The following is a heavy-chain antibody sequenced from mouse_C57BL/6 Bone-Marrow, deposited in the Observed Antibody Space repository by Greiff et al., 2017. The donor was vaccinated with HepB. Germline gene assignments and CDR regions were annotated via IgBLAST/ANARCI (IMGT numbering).Heavy chain of an antibody. CDR3: ARGPYLLRGGFDY. CDR2: ISYDGSN. D-gene: IGHD1-1*01. Sequence: EVHLVESGPGLVKPSQSLSLTCSVTGYSITSGYYWNWIRQFPGNKLEWMGYISYDGSNNYNPSLKNRISITRDTSKNQFFLKLNSVTTEDTATYYCARGPYLLRGGFDYWGQGTTLTVSS. J-gene: IGHJ2*01. CDR1: GYSITSGYY. V-gene: IGHV3-6*01.